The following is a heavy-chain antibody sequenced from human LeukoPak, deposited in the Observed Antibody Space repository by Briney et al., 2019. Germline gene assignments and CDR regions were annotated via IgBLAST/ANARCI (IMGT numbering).Heavy chain of an antibody. CDR2: IIPIFGTA. D-gene: IGHD3-16*02. V-gene: IGHV1-69*06. J-gene: IGHJ4*02. CDR3: ARDSTARGFGGVIAQKPLDY. CDR1: GGTFSSYA. Sequence: SVKVSCKASGGTFSSYAISWVRQAPGQGLKWMGGIIPIFGTANYAQKFQGRVTITADKSTSTAYMELSSLRSEDTAVYYCARDSTARGFGGVIAQKPLDYWGQGTLVTVSS.